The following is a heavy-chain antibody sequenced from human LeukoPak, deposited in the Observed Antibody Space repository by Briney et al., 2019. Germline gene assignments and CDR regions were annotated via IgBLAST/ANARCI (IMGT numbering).Heavy chain of an antibody. V-gene: IGHV1-69*04. J-gene: IGHJ6*02. Sequence: SVKVSCKASGGTFSSYAISWVRQAPGQGLEWMGRIIPIFGIANYAQKFQGRVTITADKSTSTAYMELSSLRSEDTAVYYCARDSLEYGDQNPNYYYYGMDIWGQGTTVTVSS. D-gene: IGHD4-17*01. CDR3: ARDSLEYGDQNPNYYYYGMDI. CDR2: IIPIFGIA. CDR1: GGTFSSYA.